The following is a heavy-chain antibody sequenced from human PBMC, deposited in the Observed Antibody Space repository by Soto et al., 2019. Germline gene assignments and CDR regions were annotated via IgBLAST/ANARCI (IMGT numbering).Heavy chain of an antibody. J-gene: IGHJ4*02. CDR1: GGSISSYY. V-gene: IGHV4-59*01. Sequence: QVQLQESGPGLVKPSETLSLTCTVSGGSISSYYWSWIRQPPGKGLEWIGYIYYSGSTNYNPSLKRRVTISVDTSKNQFSRKLSSVTAADTAVYYCARAARSSSWPFDYWGQGTLVTVSS. CDR2: IYYSGST. D-gene: IGHD6-13*01. CDR3: ARAARSSSWPFDY.